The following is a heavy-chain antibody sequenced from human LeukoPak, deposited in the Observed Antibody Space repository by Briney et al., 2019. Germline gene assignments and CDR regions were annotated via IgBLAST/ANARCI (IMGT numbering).Heavy chain of an antibody. J-gene: IGHJ6*02. CDR1: GFTFSSYS. Sequence: GGSLRLSCAASGFTFSSYSMNWVRQAPGKGLEWVSSISSSSSYIYYADSVKGRFTISRDNARNSLYLQMNSLRAEDTAVYYCARTSGVDYYGMDVWGQGTTVTVSS. CDR3: ARTSGVDYYGMDV. D-gene: IGHD3-16*01. V-gene: IGHV3-21*01. CDR2: ISSSSSYI.